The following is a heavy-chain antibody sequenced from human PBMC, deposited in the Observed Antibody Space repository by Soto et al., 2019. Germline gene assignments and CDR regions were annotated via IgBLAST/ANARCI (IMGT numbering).Heavy chain of an antibody. D-gene: IGHD2-15*01. Sequence: PSETLSLTCTVSGGSISGGDYYWSWIRQPPGKGLEWIGYIYYSGSTYYNPSLKSRVTISVDTSKNQFSLKLSSVTAADTAVYYCARGKYCSGGSCYSAAFSPWFDPWGQGTLVTVSS. CDR3: ARGKYCSGGSCYSAAFSPWFDP. CDR1: GGSISGGDYY. J-gene: IGHJ5*02. CDR2: IYYSGST. V-gene: IGHV4-30-4*01.